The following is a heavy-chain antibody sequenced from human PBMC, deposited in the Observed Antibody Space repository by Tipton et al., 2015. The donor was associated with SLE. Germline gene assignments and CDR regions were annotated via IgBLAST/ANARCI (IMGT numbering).Heavy chain of an antibody. CDR2: ISSSGSTI. CDR1: GFTFSSYE. V-gene: IGHV3-48*03. J-gene: IGHJ4*02. D-gene: IGHD6-19*01. CDR3: ARGNMKQWLADY. Sequence: SLRLSCAASGFTFSSYEMNWVRQAPGKGLEWVSYISSSGSTIYYADSVKGRFTISRDNSKNTLYLQMNSLRAEDTAVYYCARGNMKQWLADYWGQGTLVTVS.